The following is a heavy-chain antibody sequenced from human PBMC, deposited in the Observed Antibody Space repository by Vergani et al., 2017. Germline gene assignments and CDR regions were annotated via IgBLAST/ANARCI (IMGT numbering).Heavy chain of an antibody. V-gene: IGHV1-46*01. D-gene: IGHD2-15*01. CDR2: INPSGGST. J-gene: IGHJ4*02. CDR3: ARDRPHHCSGGSCYSGLLDY. Sequence: QVQLVQSGAEVKKPGASVKVSCKASGYTFTSYYMHWVRQAPGQGLEWMGIINPSGGSTSYAQKFQGRVTMTRDTSTSTVYMELSSLRSEDTAVYYCARDRPHHCSGGSCYSGLLDYWGQGTLVTVSS. CDR1: GYTFTSYY.